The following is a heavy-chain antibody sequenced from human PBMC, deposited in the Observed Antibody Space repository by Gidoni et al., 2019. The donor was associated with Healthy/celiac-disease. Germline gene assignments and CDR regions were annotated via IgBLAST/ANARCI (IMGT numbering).Heavy chain of an antibody. Sequence: QVQLQESGPGLVKPSQTLSLTCTVSDGSISSGTYYWTWIRKPAGQGLEGSGSIYTSGRTNYNPSLKSRVTMSVDTSKNQFSLKLSSVTAADTAVYYGAGGYDLVYYGMDVWGQGTTVTVSS. D-gene: IGHD5-12*01. V-gene: IGHV4-61*02. CDR3: AGGYDLVYYGMDV. CDR1: DGSISSGTYY. CDR2: IYTSGRT. J-gene: IGHJ6*02.